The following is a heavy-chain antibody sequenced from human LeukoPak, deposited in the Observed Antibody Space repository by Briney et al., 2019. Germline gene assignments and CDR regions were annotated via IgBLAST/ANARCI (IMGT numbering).Heavy chain of an antibody. CDR2: INHSGST. CDR3: ARVWWELLLDY. J-gene: IGHJ4*02. CDR1: GGSFSGYY. D-gene: IGHD1-26*01. Sequence: NPSETLSLTCAVYGGSFSGYYWSWIRQPPGKGLEWIGEINHSGSTNYNPSLKSRVTISVDTSKNQFSLKLSSVTAADTAGYYCARVWWELLLDYWGQGTLVTVSS. V-gene: IGHV4-34*01.